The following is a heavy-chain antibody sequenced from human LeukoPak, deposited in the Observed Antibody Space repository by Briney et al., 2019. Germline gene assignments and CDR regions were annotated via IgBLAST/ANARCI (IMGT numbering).Heavy chain of an antibody. CDR2: INAGHGNT. CDR1: GFTFSSYA. V-gene: IGHV1-3*01. Sequence: GGSLRLSCAASGFTFSSYAMQWVRQAPGQRLEWMGWINAGHGNTKYSQNFQGRVTITRDTSASTAYMELSSLRSEDTAVYYCARGAGFAEPLPEYWGQGTLLTVSS. J-gene: IGHJ4*02. D-gene: IGHD1-14*01. CDR3: ARGAGFAEPLPEY.